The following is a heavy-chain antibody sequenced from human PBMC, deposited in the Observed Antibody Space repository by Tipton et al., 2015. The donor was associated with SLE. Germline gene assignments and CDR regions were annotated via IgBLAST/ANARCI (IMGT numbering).Heavy chain of an antibody. CDR3: AKGGSSGWYRFDY. V-gene: IGHV3-23*01. D-gene: IGHD6-19*01. CDR1: GFTFRNYA. Sequence: GSLRLSCAASGFTFRNYAMSWVRQAPGKGLEWVSGITGGGGSTDYADSVRGRFTISRDNSKNTVYLQMSSLGADDTAIYYCAKGGSSGWYRFDYWGQGTLVTVSS. CDR2: ITGGGGST. J-gene: IGHJ4*02.